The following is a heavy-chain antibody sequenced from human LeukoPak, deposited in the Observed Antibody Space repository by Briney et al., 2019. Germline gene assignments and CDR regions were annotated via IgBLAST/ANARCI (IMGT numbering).Heavy chain of an antibody. D-gene: IGHD4/OR15-4a*01. CDR3: AKGLARFGYGALLDF. CDR2: ISYDGPNK. Sequence: PGGSLRLSCAASGFTFNNYGMHWVRQAPGKGLEWVAVISYDGPNKYYADSVKGRFTISRDNYKHTQYLQMNSLRAEDTAVYYCAKGLARFGYGALLDFWGQGTLVTVSS. CDR1: GFTFNNYG. V-gene: IGHV3-30*18. J-gene: IGHJ4*02.